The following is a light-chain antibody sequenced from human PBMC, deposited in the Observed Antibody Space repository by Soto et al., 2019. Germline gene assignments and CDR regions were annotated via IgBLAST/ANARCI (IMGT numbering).Light chain of an antibody. CDR2: AVS. CDR1: QRIRSSY. Sequence: EIGVTQATGTLSLSLXERATLTCRATQRIRSSYFAWYQQKPGQPPRLLIFAVSSRATGIPDRFSGTGSGTDFTLTISRLQPEDVALYYCQQYGNPPRTFGGGTKVDI. V-gene: IGKV3-20*01. CDR3: QQYGNPPRT. J-gene: IGKJ4*02.